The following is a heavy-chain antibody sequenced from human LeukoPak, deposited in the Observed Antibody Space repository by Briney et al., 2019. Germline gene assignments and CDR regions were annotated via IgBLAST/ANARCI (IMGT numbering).Heavy chain of an antibody. J-gene: IGHJ5*02. Sequence: SVKVSCKASGGTFSSYAISWVRQAPGQGLEWMGGIIPIFGTANYAQKFQGRVTITTDESTSTAYMELSSLRSEDPAVYYCARVGTMVRGRGMKYNWFDPWGQGTLVSVSS. CDR3: ARVGTMVRGRGMKYNWFDP. D-gene: IGHD3-10*01. V-gene: IGHV1-69*05. CDR2: IIPIFGTA. CDR1: GGTFSSYA.